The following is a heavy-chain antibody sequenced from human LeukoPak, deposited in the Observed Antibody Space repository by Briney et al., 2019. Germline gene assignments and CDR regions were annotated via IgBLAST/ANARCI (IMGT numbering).Heavy chain of an antibody. D-gene: IGHD3-3*01. CDR2: ISGSGGSA. CDR3: AKAAYYDFSRSWFDP. CDR1: GFSFSSYA. Sequence: GVSLPLSCAASGFSFSSYAMSWVRQAPGKGLEWVSCISGSGGSAYYADSVKGRFTISRDNSKSTLYLQMDSLRAEDTDVYYCAKAAYYDFSRSWFDPWGQGTLVTVSS. V-gene: IGHV3-23*01. J-gene: IGHJ5*02.